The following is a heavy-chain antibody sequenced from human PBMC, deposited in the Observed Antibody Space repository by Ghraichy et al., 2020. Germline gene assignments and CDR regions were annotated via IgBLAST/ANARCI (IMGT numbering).Heavy chain of an antibody. CDR1: GGSISSYY. CDR2: IYYSGST. V-gene: IGHV4-59*01. Sequence: SQTLSLTCTVSGGSISSYYWSWIRQPPGKGLEWIGYIYYSGSTNYNPSLKSRVTISVDTSKNQFSLKLSSVTAADTAVYYCARELIAAADPTNYYYYGMDVWGQGTTVTVSS. D-gene: IGHD6-13*01. CDR3: ARELIAAADPTNYYYYGMDV. J-gene: IGHJ6*02.